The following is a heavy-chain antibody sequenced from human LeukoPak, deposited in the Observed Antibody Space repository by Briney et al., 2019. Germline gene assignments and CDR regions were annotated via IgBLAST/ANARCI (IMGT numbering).Heavy chain of an antibody. CDR3: ARGPKYSYVFRTLDY. CDR2: INPNSGGT. CDR1: GYTFTGYY. J-gene: IGHJ4*02. Sequence: ASVKVSCKASGYTFTGYYMHWVRQALGQGLEWMGWINPNSGGTNYAQKFQGRVTMTRDTSISTAYMELSRLRSDDTAVYYCARGPKYSYVFRTLDYWGQGTLVTVSS. D-gene: IGHD5-18*01. V-gene: IGHV1-2*02.